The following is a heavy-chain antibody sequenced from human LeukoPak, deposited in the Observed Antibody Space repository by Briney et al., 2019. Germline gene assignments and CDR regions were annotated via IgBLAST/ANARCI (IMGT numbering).Heavy chain of an antibody. CDR2: ISSSSSYI. D-gene: IGHD6-13*01. J-gene: IGHJ4*02. Sequence: PGGSLKLSCAASGFIFDDYGMSWVRQAPGKGLEWVSSISSSSSYIYYADSVKGRFTISRDNAKNSLYLQMNSLRAEDTAVYYCAREGQQLPQFDYWGQGTLVTVSS. CDR3: AREGQQLPQFDY. CDR1: GFIFDDYG. V-gene: IGHV3-21*01.